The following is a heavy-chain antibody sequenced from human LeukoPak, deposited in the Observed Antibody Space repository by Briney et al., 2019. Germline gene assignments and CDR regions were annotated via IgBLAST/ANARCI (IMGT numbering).Heavy chain of an antibody. CDR2: ISWNSGSI. V-gene: IGHV3-9*01. J-gene: IGHJ4*02. CDR3: ARDWGQRGVGATLAN. CDR1: GFTFDDYA. Sequence: PGRSPRLSCAASGFTFDDYAMHWVRQAPGKGLEWVSGISWNSGSIGYADSVKGRFTISRDNFKNTVDLQVSGLKEEDTAVYYCARDWGQRGVGATLANWGQGTLVIVSS. D-gene: IGHD1-26*01.